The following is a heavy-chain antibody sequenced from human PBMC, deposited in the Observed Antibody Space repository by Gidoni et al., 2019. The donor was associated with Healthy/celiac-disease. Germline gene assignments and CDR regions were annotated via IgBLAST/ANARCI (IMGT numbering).Heavy chain of an antibody. V-gene: IGHV3-33*01. CDR2: IWYDGSNK. J-gene: IGHJ1*01. D-gene: IGHD2-21*02. CDR3: AREYGRLAYCGGDCYTDQTEYFQH. Sequence: QVQLVESGGGVVQPGRSLRLSCAASGFTFSSYGLHWVRQAPGKGLGWVAVIWYDGSNKYYADSVKGRFTISRDNSKNTLYLQMNSLRAEDTAVYYCAREYGRLAYCGGDCYTDQTEYFQHWGQGTLVTVSS. CDR1: GFTFSSYG.